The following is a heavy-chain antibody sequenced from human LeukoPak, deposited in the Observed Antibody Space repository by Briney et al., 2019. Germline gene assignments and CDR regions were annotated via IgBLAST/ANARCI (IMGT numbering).Heavy chain of an antibody. V-gene: IGHV1-3*01. CDR3: ATSGYSGYDYIAFAFDI. Sequence: ASVKVSCKASGYTFTSYAMHWVRQAPGQRLEWMGWINAGNGNTKYSQKFQGRVTITRDRSASTAYMELSSLRSEDTAVYYCATSGYSGYDYIAFAFDIWGQGTMVTVSS. CDR2: INAGNGNT. J-gene: IGHJ3*02. CDR1: GYTFTSYA. D-gene: IGHD5-12*01.